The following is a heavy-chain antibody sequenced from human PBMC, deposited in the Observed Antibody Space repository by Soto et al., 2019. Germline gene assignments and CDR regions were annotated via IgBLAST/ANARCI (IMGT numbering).Heavy chain of an antibody. V-gene: IGHV3-64*01. CDR1: GFLFSSYA. J-gene: IGHJ4*02. D-gene: IGHD2-8*01. CDR2: ISSNGRST. CDR3: ARDRCTNGVCYAPSDY. Sequence: GGSLRLSCAASGFLFSSYAMHWVRPAPGKGLEYVSAISSNGRSTYYANSVKGRFTISRDNSKNTLYLQMDSLRAEDMAVYYCARDRCTNGVCYAPSDYWGQGTLVTVSS.